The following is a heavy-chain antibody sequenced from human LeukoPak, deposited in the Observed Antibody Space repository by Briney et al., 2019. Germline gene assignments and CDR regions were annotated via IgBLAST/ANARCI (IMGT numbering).Heavy chain of an antibody. CDR3: ARAGIVVVHYEDWEWFDP. V-gene: IGHV1-2*02. D-gene: IGHD2-2*01. CDR1: GYTFTGYY. Sequence: ASVKVSCKASGYTFTGYYMHWVRRAPGQGLEWMGWINPNSGGTNYAQKFQGRVTMTRDTSISTAYMELSRLRSDDTAVYYCARAGIVVVHYEDWEWFDPWGQGTLVTVSS. J-gene: IGHJ5*02. CDR2: INPNSGGT.